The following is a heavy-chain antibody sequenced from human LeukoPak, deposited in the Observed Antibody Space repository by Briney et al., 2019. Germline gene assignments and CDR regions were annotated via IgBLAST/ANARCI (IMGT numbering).Heavy chain of an antibody. CDR3: ARETIGVANFDS. CDR2: INSDGSST. Sequence: PGGSLRLSCAASGFTFSSYWMHWVRQAPGKGLVWVSRINSDGSSTSYADSVKGRFTISRDNAKNTLYLQMNSLRAEDTAVYYCARETIGVANFDSWGQGTLVTVSS. CDR1: GFTFSSYW. D-gene: IGHD3-3*01. V-gene: IGHV3-74*01. J-gene: IGHJ4*02.